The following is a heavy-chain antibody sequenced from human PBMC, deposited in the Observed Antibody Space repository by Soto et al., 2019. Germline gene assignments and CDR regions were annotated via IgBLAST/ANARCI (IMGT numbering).Heavy chain of an antibody. CDR1: GFTFSSYS. D-gene: IGHD3-3*01. Sequence: PGGSLRLSCAASGFTFSSYSMNWVRQAPGKGLEWVSYISSSSSTIYYADSVKGRFTISRDNAKNSLYLQMNSLRDEDTAVYYCAREDRRVDLYYYYGMDVWGQGTTVTVSS. V-gene: IGHV3-48*02. CDR3: AREDRRVDLYYYYGMDV. J-gene: IGHJ6*02. CDR2: ISSSSSTI.